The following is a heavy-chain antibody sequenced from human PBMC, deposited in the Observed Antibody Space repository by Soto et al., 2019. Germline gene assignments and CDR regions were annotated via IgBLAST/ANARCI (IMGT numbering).Heavy chain of an antibody. CDR1: NGSMTSHY. J-gene: IGHJ4*02. CDR3: VRQKGGVFFDY. D-gene: IGHD1-26*01. Sequence: QVQLQESRPGLVKPSETLSLTCTVSNGSMTSHYWSWIRQPPGKGLEWIGYVYYSGGTKYNPSLKSRVTISVDESSNQFSLNLSSVTAADTAVYYCVRQKGGVFFDYWGQGTLVAVSS. CDR2: VYYSGGT. V-gene: IGHV4-59*08.